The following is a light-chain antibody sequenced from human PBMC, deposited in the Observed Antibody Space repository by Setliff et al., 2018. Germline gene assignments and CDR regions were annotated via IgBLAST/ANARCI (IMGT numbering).Light chain of an antibody. Sequence: QSVLAQPAAVSRSPGQSITISCTGTSSDVGGYDYVSWYQQHPGKAPKLIIYDVTKRPSGVSSRFSGSKSGKTASLTISGLQAEDEADYFCSSYKNTNKNVFGTGTKVTVL. CDR1: SSDVGGYDY. V-gene: IGLV2-14*01. CDR2: DVT. J-gene: IGLJ1*01. CDR3: SSYKNTNKNV.